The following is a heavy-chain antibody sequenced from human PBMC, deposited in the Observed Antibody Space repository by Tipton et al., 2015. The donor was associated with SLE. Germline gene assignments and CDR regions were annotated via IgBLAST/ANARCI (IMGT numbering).Heavy chain of an antibody. CDR3: ARGAAAGLNWFDP. CDR2: ISSSTSYI. D-gene: IGHD6-13*01. Sequence: SLRLSCAASGFTSSSYSMNWVRQAPGKGLEWVSSISSSTSYIYYADSVKGRFTISRDNAKNSLYLQMNSLRAEDTAVYYCARGAAAGLNWFDPWGQGTLVTVSS. V-gene: IGHV3-21*01. J-gene: IGHJ5*02. CDR1: GFTSSSYS.